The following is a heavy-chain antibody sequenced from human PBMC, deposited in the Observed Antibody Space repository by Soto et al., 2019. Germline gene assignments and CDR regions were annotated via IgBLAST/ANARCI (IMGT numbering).Heavy chain of an antibody. V-gene: IGHV4-59*08. CDR1: GGSISSYY. CDR2: IYYSGST. D-gene: IGHD3-3*01. Sequence: SETLSLTCTVSGGSISSYYWSWIRQPPGKGLEWIGYIYYSGSTNYNPSLKSRVTISVDTSKNQFSLKLSSVTAADTAVYYCASAYYDFWSGYSISGYYYMDVWGKGTTVTVSS. J-gene: IGHJ6*03. CDR3: ASAYYDFWSGYSISGYYYMDV.